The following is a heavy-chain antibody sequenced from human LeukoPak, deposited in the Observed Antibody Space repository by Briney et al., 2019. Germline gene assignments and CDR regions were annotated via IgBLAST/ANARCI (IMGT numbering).Heavy chain of an antibody. Sequence: SETLSLTCAVYGGSFSGYYWSWIRQPPGKGLEWIGEINHSGSTNYNPSLKSRVTISVDTSKNQFSLKLSSVTAADTAVYYCATSIWEVEMATIRMANWFDPWGQGTLVTVSS. CDR3: ATSIWEVEMATIRMANWFDP. J-gene: IGHJ5*02. D-gene: IGHD5-24*01. CDR1: GGSFSGYY. CDR2: INHSGST. V-gene: IGHV4-34*01.